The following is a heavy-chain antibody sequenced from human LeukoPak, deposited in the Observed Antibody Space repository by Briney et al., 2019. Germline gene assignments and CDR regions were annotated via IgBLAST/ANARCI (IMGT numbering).Heavy chain of an antibody. J-gene: IGHJ3*02. CDR2: ISSSSSYI. CDR3: ARDQNYDILTGYYGHDAFDI. V-gene: IGHV3-21*01. D-gene: IGHD3-9*01. Sequence: GSLRLSCAASGFTFSSYSMNWVRQAPGKGLEWVSSISSSSSYIYYADSVKGRFTISRDNAKNSLYLQMNSLRAEDTAVYYCARDQNYDILTGYYGHDAFDIWGQGTMVTVSS. CDR1: GFTFSSYS.